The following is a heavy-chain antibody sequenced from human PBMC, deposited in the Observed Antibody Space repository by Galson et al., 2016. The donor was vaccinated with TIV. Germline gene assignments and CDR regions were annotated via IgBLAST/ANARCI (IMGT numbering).Heavy chain of an antibody. CDR2: TFYRSKWYN. CDR1: GDSVSSNSAA. D-gene: IGHD3-16*01. J-gene: IGHJ4*02. V-gene: IGHV6-1*01. CDR3: ARATPSVFGIIMTLDS. Sequence: CAISGDSVSSNSAAWNWLRQSPSRGLEWLGRTFYRSKWYNDYAPSVKNRITINPDTSKNQFSLQLNSVTPEDTAVYYCARATPSVFGIIMTLDSWGQGTLVTVSS.